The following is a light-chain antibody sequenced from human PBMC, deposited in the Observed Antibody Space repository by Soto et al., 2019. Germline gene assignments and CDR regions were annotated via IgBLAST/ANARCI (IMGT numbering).Light chain of an antibody. CDR1: QSVSSN. V-gene: IGKV3-15*01. CDR3: QNYNNWYT. CDR2: GAS. Sequence: EIVMTQSPATLSVSPGERATLSCRASQSVSSNLAWYQQKPGQAPRLLIYGASTRATGVPARFGGSGSGTEFTLTISSLQSDYFAVYYCQNYNNWYTFGQGTRLEIK. J-gene: IGKJ5*01.